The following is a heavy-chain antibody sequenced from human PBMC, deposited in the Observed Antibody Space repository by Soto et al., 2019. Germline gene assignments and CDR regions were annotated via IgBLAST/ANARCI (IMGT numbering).Heavy chain of an antibody. D-gene: IGHD1-26*01. J-gene: IGHJ4*02. CDR1: GFAFSTYW. V-gene: IGHV3-7*03. CDR2: MNPDGSQE. Sequence: QAGGSLRLSCAASGFAFSTYWMSWVRQAPGQGLEWVATMNPDGSQEYYVDSVKGRFTVSRDNAKKSLYLQMNSLRDEDTAVYYCASGGWETPIWGQGTPVTVSS. CDR3: ASGGWETPI.